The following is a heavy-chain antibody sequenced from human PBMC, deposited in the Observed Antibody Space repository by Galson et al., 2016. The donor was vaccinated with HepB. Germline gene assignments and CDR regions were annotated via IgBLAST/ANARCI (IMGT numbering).Heavy chain of an antibody. CDR2: VKSEYYGGTI. D-gene: IGHD3/OR15-3a*01. Sequence: SLRLSCAASGFTFSSAWMNWVRQAPGKGLEWVGRVKSEYYGGTIDHAAPVKGRFTISRDDSENTLYLQMNSLKTEDTGVYYCTAGHTGYDTGGMDVWGQGTKVTVSS. CDR1: GFTFSSAW. J-gene: IGHJ6*02. V-gene: IGHV3-15*07. CDR3: TAGHTGYDTGGMDV.